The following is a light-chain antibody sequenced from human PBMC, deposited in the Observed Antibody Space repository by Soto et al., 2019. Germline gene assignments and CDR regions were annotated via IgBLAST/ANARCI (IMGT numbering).Light chain of an antibody. J-gene: IGLJ3*02. Sequence: QAVVTQSSSASASLGSSVKLTCTLSSGHSSYIIAWHQQQPGKAPRYLMKLEGSGSYNKGSGVPDRFSGSSSGTDRYLTISNLQVEDEADYYCETCDSNTPTVFGGGTKVTVL. CDR1: SGHSSYI. CDR3: ETCDSNTPTV. V-gene: IGLV4-60*02. CDR2: LEGSGSY.